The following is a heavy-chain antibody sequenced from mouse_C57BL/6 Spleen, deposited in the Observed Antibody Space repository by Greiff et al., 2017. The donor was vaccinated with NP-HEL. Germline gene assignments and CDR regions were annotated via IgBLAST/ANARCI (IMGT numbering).Heavy chain of an antibody. Sequence: QVQLQQSGAELARPGASVKLSCKASGYTFTSYGISWVKQRTGQGLEWIGEIYPRSGNTYYNEKFKGKATLTADKSSSTAYMELRSLTSEDSAVYFGARGEDDNGSGHWYFDVWGTGTTVTVSS. CDR1: GYTFTSYG. CDR3: ARGEDDNGSGHWYFDV. CDR2: IYPRSGNT. V-gene: IGHV1-81*01. D-gene: IGHD1-1*01. J-gene: IGHJ1*03.